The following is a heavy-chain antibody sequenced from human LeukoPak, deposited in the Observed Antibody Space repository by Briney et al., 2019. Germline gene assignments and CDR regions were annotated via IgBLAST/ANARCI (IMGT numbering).Heavy chain of an antibody. D-gene: IGHD3-22*01. Sequence: ASVKVSCKASGCTFTSYYMHWVRQAPGQGLEWMGIINPSGGSTSYAQKFQGRVTMTRDTSTSTVYMELSSLRSEDTAVYYCARDRYYYDSSGYYPYFDYWGQGTLVTVSS. V-gene: IGHV1-46*01. CDR2: INPSGGST. CDR3: ARDRYYYDSSGYYPYFDY. CDR1: GCTFTSYY. J-gene: IGHJ4*02.